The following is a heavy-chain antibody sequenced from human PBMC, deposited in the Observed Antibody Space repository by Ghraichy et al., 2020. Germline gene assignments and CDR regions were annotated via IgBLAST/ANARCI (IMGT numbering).Heavy chain of an antibody. CDR1: GFTFSDYY. CDR2: ISSSGSTI. V-gene: IGHV3-11*01. CDR3: ARKDYIYDFWSGPTSYYGMDV. Sequence: GGSLRLSCAASGFTFSDYYMSWIRQAPGKGLEWVSYISSSGSTIYYADSVKGRFTISRDNAKNSLYLQMNSLRAEDTAVYYCARKDYIYDFWSGPTSYYGMDVWGQRTTVTVSS. D-gene: IGHD3-3*01. J-gene: IGHJ6*02.